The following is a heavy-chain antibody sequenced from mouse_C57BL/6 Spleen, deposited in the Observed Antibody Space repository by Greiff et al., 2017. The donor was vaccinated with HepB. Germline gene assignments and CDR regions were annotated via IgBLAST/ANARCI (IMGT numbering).Heavy chain of an antibody. Sequence: VQLQQPGAELVKPGASVKLSCKASGYTFTSYWMHWVKQRPGQGLEWIGMIHPNSGSTNYNEKFKSKATLTVDKSSSTAYMQLSSLTSEDSAVYYCARDDGDYWYFDVWGTGTTVTVSS. J-gene: IGHJ1*03. CDR3: ARDDGDYWYFDV. D-gene: IGHD2-13*01. V-gene: IGHV1-64*01. CDR2: IHPNSGST. CDR1: GYTFTSYW.